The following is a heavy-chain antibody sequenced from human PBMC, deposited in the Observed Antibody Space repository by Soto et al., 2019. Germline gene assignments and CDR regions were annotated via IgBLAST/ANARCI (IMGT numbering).Heavy chain of an antibody. J-gene: IGHJ3*02. Sequence: ASVKVSCKASGYTFTSHGISWVRQAPGQGLEWMGWISGYNDNTRYAQKLQGRVTMTTDTSTSTAYMEVRSLRSDDTALYYCEIDWYCSGGSCGDTFDIWGQGTMVNVSS. D-gene: IGHD2-15*01. CDR3: EIDWYCSGGSCGDTFDI. V-gene: IGHV1-18*01. CDR2: ISGYNDNT. CDR1: GYTFTSHG.